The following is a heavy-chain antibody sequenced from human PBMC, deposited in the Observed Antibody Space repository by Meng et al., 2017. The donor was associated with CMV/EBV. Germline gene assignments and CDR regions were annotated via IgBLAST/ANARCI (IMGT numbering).Heavy chain of an antibody. CDR2: IRYDGSNK. CDR1: GFTFSSYG. V-gene: IGHV3-30*02. CDR3: AKRKGGYSYGDFDY. D-gene: IGHD5-18*01. J-gene: IGHJ4*02. Sequence: GESLTISCAASGFTFSSYGMHWVRQAPGKGLEWVAFIRYDGSNKYYADSVKGRFTISRDNSKNTLYLQMNSLRAEDTAVYYCAKRKGGYSYGDFDYWGQGTLVTVSS.